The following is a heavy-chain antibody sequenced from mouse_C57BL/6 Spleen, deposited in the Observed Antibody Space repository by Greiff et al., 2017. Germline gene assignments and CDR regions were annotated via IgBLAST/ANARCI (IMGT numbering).Heavy chain of an antibody. D-gene: IGHD1-1*01. V-gene: IGHV3-6*01. CDR3: ARNYGSPPAWFAY. J-gene: IGHJ3*01. CDR1: GYSITSGYY. CDR2: ISYDGSN. Sequence: VQLKESGPGLVKPSQSLSLTCSVTGYSITSGYYWNWIRQFPGNKLEWMGYISYDGSNNYNPSLKNRIPITLDTSKNQFFLKLNSVTTEDTATYYCARNYGSPPAWFAYWGQGTLVTVSA.